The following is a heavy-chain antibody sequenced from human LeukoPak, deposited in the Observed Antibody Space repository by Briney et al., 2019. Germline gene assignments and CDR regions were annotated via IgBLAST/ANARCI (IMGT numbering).Heavy chain of an antibody. CDR2: INHSGST. CDR1: GGSFSGYS. V-gene: IGHV4-34*01. J-gene: IGHJ4*02. Sequence: SETLSLTCAVYGGSFSGYSWSWIRQPPGKGLEWIGEINHSGSTSYNPSLKSRVTISIDTSERQFSLKLSSVTAADTAVYYCARGVRVAVAHPHVDYWGQGSRVTVSS. CDR3: ARGVRVAVAHPHVDY. D-gene: IGHD6-19*01.